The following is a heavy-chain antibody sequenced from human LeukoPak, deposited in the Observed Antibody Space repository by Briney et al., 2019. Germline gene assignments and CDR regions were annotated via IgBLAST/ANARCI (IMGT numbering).Heavy chain of an antibody. CDR2: INPSGGST. V-gene: IGHV1-46*01. J-gene: IGHJ4*02. CDR1: GYTFAAYY. Sequence: GASVKVSCKASGYTFAAYYMYWVRQAPGQGLEWMGIINPSGGSTSYAQKFQGRVTMTTDTSTSTAYMELRSLRSDDTAVYYCARGREDSSGYYFPDYWGQGTLVTVSS. D-gene: IGHD3-22*01. CDR3: ARGREDSSGYYFPDY.